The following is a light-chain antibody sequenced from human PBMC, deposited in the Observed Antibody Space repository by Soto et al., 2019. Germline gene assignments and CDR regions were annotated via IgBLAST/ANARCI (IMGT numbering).Light chain of an antibody. Sequence: ALTQPTSVSGSPGQSITISCTGVSSDIGGYNHVSWYQQHPGNVPRLIIYDVDNRPLGISNRFSGSQSGNTASLSISGLQAEDEADYYCCAYTARTTLSWVFGGGTKLTVL. J-gene: IGLJ3*02. V-gene: IGLV2-14*03. CDR2: DVD. CDR3: CAYTARTTLSWV. CDR1: SSDIGGYNH.